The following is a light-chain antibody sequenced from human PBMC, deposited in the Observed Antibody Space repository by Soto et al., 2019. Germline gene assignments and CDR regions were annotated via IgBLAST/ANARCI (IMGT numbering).Light chain of an antibody. Sequence: ALTQPTSVSGSPGQSITISCTGVSSDIGGYNHVSWYQQHPGNVPRLIIYDVDNRPLGISNRFSGSQSGNTASLSISGLQAEDEADYYCCAYTARTTLSWVFGGGTKLTVL. J-gene: IGLJ3*02. V-gene: IGLV2-14*03. CDR2: DVD. CDR3: CAYTARTTLSWV. CDR1: SSDIGGYNH.